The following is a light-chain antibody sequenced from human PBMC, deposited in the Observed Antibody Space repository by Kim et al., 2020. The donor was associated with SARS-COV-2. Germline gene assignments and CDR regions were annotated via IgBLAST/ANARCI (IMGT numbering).Light chain of an antibody. CDR2: STN. J-gene: IGLJ3*02. CDR1: SGSVSTSYY. CDR3: VLYMGSGSWV. Sequence: GWTVTLTCGLSSGSVSTSYYPSWYQHPPGHAPRTLIYSTNTRSSGVPDRFSGSILGTKAALTITGAQADDESDYYCVLYMGSGSWVFGGGTQLTVL. V-gene: IGLV8-61*01.